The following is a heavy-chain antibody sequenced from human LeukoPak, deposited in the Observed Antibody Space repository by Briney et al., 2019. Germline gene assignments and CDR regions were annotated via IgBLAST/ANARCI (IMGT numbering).Heavy chain of an antibody. Sequence: SVKVSCXASGGTFSSYAISWVRQAPGQGLEWMGRIIPIFGTANYAQKFQGRVTITTDESTSTAYMELSSLRSEDTAVYYCARDLWDDYRDNWFDPWGQGTLVTVSS. V-gene: IGHV1-69*05. J-gene: IGHJ5*02. CDR3: ARDLWDDYRDNWFDP. CDR1: GGTFSSYA. D-gene: IGHD4-11*01. CDR2: IIPIFGTA.